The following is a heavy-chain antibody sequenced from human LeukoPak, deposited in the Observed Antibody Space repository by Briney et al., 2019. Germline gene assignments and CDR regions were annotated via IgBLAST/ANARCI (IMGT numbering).Heavy chain of an antibody. CDR3: ARDLLLGANWFDP. J-gene: IGHJ5*02. D-gene: IGHD3-10*01. V-gene: IGHV4-59*01. CDR2: IYYSGST. Sequence: KSSETLSLTCTVSGGSISSYYWSWIRQPPGKGLEWIGYIYYSGSTNYNPSLKSRVTISVDTSKNQFSLKLSSVTAADTAVYYCARDLLLGANWFDPWGQGTLVTVSS. CDR1: GGSISSYY.